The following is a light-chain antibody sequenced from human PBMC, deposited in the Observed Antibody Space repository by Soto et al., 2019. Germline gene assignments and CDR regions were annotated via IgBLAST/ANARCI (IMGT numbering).Light chain of an antibody. J-gene: IGKJ4*01. CDR2: GAS. Sequence: IVLTQSPGTLSLSPVSRATLSCRASQSVSSSYLAWYQQKPGQAPRLLIYGASSRATGIPDRFSGSGSGTDFTLTISRLEPEDFAVYYCQQYGSSPLTFGGGTKVAI. CDR3: QQYGSSPLT. V-gene: IGKV3-20*01. CDR1: QSVSSSY.